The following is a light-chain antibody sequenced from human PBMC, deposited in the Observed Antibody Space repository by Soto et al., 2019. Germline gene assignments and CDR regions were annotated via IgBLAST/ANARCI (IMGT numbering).Light chain of an antibody. CDR1: QSVSSN. CDR3: QQHNNCPLT. Sequence: EIVMTQSPATLSVSPGERATLSCRASQSVSSNLAWYQQKPGQAPRLLVYGASTRATGIPARFSGSGSGTQCTLTISSLQSEDFAVYYCQQHNNCPLTFGGGTKVEIK. J-gene: IGKJ4*01. V-gene: IGKV3-15*01. CDR2: GAS.